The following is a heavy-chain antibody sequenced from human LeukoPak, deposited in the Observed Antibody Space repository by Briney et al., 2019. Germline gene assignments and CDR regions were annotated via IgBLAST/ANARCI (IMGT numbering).Heavy chain of an antibody. D-gene: IGHD1-26*01. CDR1: GFRFSGHY. J-gene: IGHJ4*02. CDR3: AREARATPDF. V-gene: IGHV3-11*01. CDR2: ITNSGDFV. Sequence: PGGSLRLSCAASGFRFSGHYMSWIRKAPGKGLEWISYITNSGDFVNYADSVKGRFTISRDNAKNSLYLQMNSLRAEDKAVYYCAREARATPDFWGQGTVVTVSS.